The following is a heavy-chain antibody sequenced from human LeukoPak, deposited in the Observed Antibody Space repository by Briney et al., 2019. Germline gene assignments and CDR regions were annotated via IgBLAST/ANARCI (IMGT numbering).Heavy chain of an antibody. V-gene: IGHV3-33*05. Sequence: GGSLRLSCAASGFTFSSYGMHWVRQAPGKGLEWVAVISYDGSNKYYADSVKGRFTISRDNSKNTLSLQMNSLRAEDTAVYYCAKSGLNRFDYWGQGTLVTVSS. CDR2: ISYDGSNK. CDR3: AKSGLNRFDY. J-gene: IGHJ4*02. CDR1: GFTFSSYG. D-gene: IGHD2-15*01.